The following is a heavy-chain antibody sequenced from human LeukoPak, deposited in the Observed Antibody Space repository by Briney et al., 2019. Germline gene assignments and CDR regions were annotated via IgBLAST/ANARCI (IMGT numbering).Heavy chain of an antibody. J-gene: IGHJ4*02. D-gene: IGHD4-17*01. CDR2: VKHDGSEK. V-gene: IGHV3-7*03. CDR1: GLTFSTYW. Sequence: PGGSLRLSCAVSGLTFSTYWMSWVRQAPGQGLEWVANVKHDGSEKYYVDSVKGRFTISRDNAKNSLFLQMNSLRDEDTAVYYCARDRDYAFDYWGQGALVTVSS. CDR3: ARDRDYAFDY.